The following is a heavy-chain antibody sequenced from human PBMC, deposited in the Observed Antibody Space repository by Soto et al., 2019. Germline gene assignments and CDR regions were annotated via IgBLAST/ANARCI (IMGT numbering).Heavy chain of an antibody. CDR2: AYHSGST. D-gene: IGHD3-10*01. Sequence: LSLTCAVSGGFTSTNNWWSWVRQPPGKGLEWIGDAYHSGSTEYNPSLKSRVSISVDKSKNQISLKLTSATAADTAVYYCARSPPSSYYGGSGTFDYWGQGTLVTVS. V-gene: IGHV4-4*02. J-gene: IGHJ4*02. CDR3: ARSPPSSYYGGSGTFDY. CDR1: GGFTSTNNW.